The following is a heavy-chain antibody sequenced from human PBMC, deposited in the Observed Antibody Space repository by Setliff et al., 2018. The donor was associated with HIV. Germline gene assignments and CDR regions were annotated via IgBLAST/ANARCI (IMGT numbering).Heavy chain of an antibody. J-gene: IGHJ4*02. D-gene: IGHD3-10*01. V-gene: IGHV4-39*02. CDR3: ARDRYAGEIDY. CDR1: GGSISSSSYY. CDR2: IYYSGST. Sequence: SETLSLTCTVSGGSISSSSYYWGWIRQPPGKGLEWIGSIYYSGSTYYNPSLKSRVTISVDTSKNQFSLKLSSVTAADTAVYYCARDRYAGEIDYWGQGTLVTVSS.